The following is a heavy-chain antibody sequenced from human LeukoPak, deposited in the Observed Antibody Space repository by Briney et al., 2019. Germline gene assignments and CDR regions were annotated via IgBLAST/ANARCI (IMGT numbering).Heavy chain of an antibody. Sequence: ASVKVSCKVSGYTFTSYYMHWVRQAPGQGLEWMGIINPSGGSTSYAQKFQGRVTMTRDTSTSTVYMELSSLRSEDTAAYYCARDQEEAIMIFGVVITRYERGFDPWGQGTLVTVSS. CDR1: GYTFTSYY. CDR2: INPSGGST. V-gene: IGHV1-46*01. CDR3: ARDQEEAIMIFGVVITRYERGFDP. J-gene: IGHJ5*02. D-gene: IGHD3-3*01.